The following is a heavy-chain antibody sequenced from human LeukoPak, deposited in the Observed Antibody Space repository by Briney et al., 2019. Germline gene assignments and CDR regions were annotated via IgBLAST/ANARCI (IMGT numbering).Heavy chain of an antibody. J-gene: IGHJ4*02. CDR2: IYSSGST. CDR1: GASVSGSNYY. D-gene: IGHD1-26*01. CDR3: AKSGGYGLIDY. V-gene: IGHV4-39*01. Sequence: PSEALSLTCAVSGASVSGSNYYWGWIRPPPGKGLEWIGNIYSSGSTYYNASLQSRVTISIDTSKNQSSLRLNSVTAADTAMYYCAKSGGYGLIDYWGQGTRVTVSS.